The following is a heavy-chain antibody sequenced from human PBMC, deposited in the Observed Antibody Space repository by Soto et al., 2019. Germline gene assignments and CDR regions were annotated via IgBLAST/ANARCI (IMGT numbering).Heavy chain of an antibody. Sequence: QVQLVESGGGVVQPGRSLRLSCAASGFTFSSYAMHWVRQAPGKGLEWVAVISYDGSNKYYADSVKGRFTISRDNSKNPLYLQMNSLRAEDTAVYYCARHPVAYCGGDCRTFDYWGQGTLVTVSS. V-gene: IGHV3-30-3*01. D-gene: IGHD2-21*02. J-gene: IGHJ4*02. CDR2: ISYDGSNK. CDR1: GFTFSSYA. CDR3: ARHPVAYCGGDCRTFDY.